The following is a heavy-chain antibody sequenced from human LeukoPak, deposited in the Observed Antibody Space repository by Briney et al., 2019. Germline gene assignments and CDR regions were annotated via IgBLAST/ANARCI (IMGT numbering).Heavy chain of an antibody. J-gene: IGHJ4*02. V-gene: IGHV3-74*01. D-gene: IGHD6-19*01. CDR2: INSDGSST. Sequence: GGSLRLSCTASGFTFSSYWMHWVRQAPGKGLVWVSRINSDGSSTSYADSVKGRFTISRDNAKNTLYLQMNSLRAEDTAVYYCARGPWSSGWYFDYWGQGTLVTVSS. CDR3: ARGPWSSGWYFDY. CDR1: GFTFSSYW.